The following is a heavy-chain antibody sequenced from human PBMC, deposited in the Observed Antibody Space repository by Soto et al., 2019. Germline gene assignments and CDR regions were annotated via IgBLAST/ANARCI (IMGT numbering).Heavy chain of an antibody. CDR3: ARVGAAADHFDY. D-gene: IGHD6-13*01. CDR1: GYTFTSYY. V-gene: IGHV1-46*03. CDR2: INPSGGST. Sequence: APVKVSCKSSGYTFTSYYMHWVRQAPGQGLEWMGIINPSGGSTSYAQKFRGRVTMTRDTSTSTVYMELSSLRSEDTAVYYCARVGAAADHFDYWGQGTLVTVSS. J-gene: IGHJ4*02.